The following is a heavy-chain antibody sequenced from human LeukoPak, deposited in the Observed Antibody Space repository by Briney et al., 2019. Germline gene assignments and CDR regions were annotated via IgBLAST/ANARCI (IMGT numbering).Heavy chain of an antibody. CDR3: GEDSRTGSPRAFDS. Sequence: GGSLRLSCAASGFSFSSYAMTWVRQSPGKGLEWVSTISGGGRDTYYADSVKGRFTISRDSSKNTLFLQMGSLRAEDTAVYYCGEDSRTGSPRAFDSWGQGTLVTVSS. J-gene: IGHJ4*02. V-gene: IGHV3-23*01. CDR2: ISGGGRDT. CDR1: GFSFSSYA. D-gene: IGHD3-10*01.